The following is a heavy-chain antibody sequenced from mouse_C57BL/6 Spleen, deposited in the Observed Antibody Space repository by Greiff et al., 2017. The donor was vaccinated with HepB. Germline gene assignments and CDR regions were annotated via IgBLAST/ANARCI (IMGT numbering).Heavy chain of an antibody. CDR1: GYTFTSYW. J-gene: IGHJ2*01. D-gene: IGHD4-1*01. CDR3: ARETGKEFDY. V-gene: IGHV1-50*01. CDR2: IDPSDSYT. Sequence: QVQLKQPGAELVKPGASVKLSCKASGYTFTSYWMQWVKQRPGQGLEWIGEIDPSDSYTNYNQKFKGKATLTVDTSSSTAYMQLSSLTSEDSAVYYCARETGKEFDYWGQGTTLTVSS.